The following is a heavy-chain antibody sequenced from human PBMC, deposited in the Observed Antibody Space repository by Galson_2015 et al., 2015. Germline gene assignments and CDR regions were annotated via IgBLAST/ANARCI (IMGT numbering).Heavy chain of an antibody. CDR2: INPNSGGT. V-gene: IGHV1-2*04. D-gene: IGHD2-2*01. CDR1: GYTFTGYY. J-gene: IGHJ6*02. Sequence: SVKVSCKASGYTFTGYYMHWVRQAPGQGLEWMGWINPNSGGTNYAQKFQGWVTMTRDTSISTAYMELSRLRSDDTAVYYCARGRGYCSSTSCPALGVDVWGQGTTVTVSS. CDR3: ARGRGYCSSTSCPALGVDV.